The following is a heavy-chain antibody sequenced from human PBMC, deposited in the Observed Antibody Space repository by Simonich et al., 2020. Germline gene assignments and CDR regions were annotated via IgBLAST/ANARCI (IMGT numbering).Heavy chain of an antibody. CDR2: ISVYNGNT. D-gene: IGHD6-6*01. CDR3: AREAAARHDAFDI. Sequence: QVQLVQSGAEVKKPGASVKVSCKASGYTFTRYGISWVRQAPGQGLEWMGWISVYNGNTNYSQKRQGRVTMTPDTSTSTAYMELRILRSDDTAGYYCAREAAARHDAFDIWGQGTMVTVSS. V-gene: IGHV1-18*01. J-gene: IGHJ3*02. CDR1: GYTFTRYG.